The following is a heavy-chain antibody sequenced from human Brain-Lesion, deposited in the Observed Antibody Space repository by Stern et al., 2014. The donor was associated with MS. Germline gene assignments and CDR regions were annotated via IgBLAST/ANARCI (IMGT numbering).Heavy chain of an antibody. V-gene: IGHV4-31*03. CDR2: VYYSGSI. D-gene: IGHD3-3*02. Sequence: VHLVESGPGLVKPLQTLSLTCTVSGGSVSSGGYFWNWIRQHPGKGLECSGHVYYSGSIAYNPSLKSRVTISVDTSKNQFSLRLRSVTAADTAVYYCARNPALWYFDLWGRGTLAAVSS. J-gene: IGHJ2*01. CDR1: GGSVSSGGYF. CDR3: ARNPALWYFDL.